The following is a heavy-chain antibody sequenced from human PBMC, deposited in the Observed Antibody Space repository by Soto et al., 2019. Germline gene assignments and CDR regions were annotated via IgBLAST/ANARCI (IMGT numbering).Heavy chain of an antibody. V-gene: IGHV4-4*07. D-gene: IGHD1-1*01. CDR1: GASISGFY. Sequence: SETLSLTCTVSGASISGFYWSWIRKSAGKGLEWIGRIYSTGTTDYNPSLKSRVMMSVDTSKKQFSLKLRSVTAADTAVYYFVWDGTKTVRDWFDPWGQGISVTVSS. CDR2: IYSTGTT. CDR3: VWDGTKTVRDWFDP. J-gene: IGHJ5*02.